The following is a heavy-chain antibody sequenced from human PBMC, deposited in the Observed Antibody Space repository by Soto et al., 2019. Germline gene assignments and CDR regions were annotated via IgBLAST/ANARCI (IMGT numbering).Heavy chain of an antibody. CDR2: IIPIFGTA. V-gene: IGHV1-69*13. CDR1: GGTFSSYA. D-gene: IGHD5-18*01. CDR3: ASHPVDTAIDHVY. Sequence: GASVKVSCKASGGTFSSYAISWGRQAPGQGLEWMGGIIPIFGTANYAQKFQGRVTITADESTSTAYMELSSLRSEDTAVYYCASHPVDTAIDHVYWGQGTLVNVSS. J-gene: IGHJ4*02.